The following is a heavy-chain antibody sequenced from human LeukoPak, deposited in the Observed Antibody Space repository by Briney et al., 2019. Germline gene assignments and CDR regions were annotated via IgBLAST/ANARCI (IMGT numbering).Heavy chain of an antibody. Sequence: PSETLSLTCTVSGGSVSSGSYYWSWIRQPPGKGLEWIGYIYYSGSTNYNPSLKSRVTISVDTSKNQFSLKLGSVTAADTAVYYCARLTYYDFWSGYSNWFDPWGQGTLVTVSS. CDR2: IYYSGST. CDR1: GGSVSSGSYY. J-gene: IGHJ5*02. CDR3: ARLTYYDFWSGYSNWFDP. V-gene: IGHV4-61*01. D-gene: IGHD3-3*01.